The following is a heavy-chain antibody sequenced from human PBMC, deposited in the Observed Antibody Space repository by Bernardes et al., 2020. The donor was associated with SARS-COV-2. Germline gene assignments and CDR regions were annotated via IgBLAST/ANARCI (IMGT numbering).Heavy chain of an antibody. Sequence: GGSLRLSCAASGFTFDDYAMHWVRQAPGKGLEWVSGISWNSGSIGYADSVKGRFTISRDNAKNSLYLQMNSLRAEDTALYYCAKARGDGYNSLEYYFDYWGQGTLVTVSS. J-gene: IGHJ4*02. V-gene: IGHV3-9*01. CDR3: AKARGDGYNSLEYYFDY. CDR1: GFTFDDYA. CDR2: ISWNSGSI. D-gene: IGHD5-12*01.